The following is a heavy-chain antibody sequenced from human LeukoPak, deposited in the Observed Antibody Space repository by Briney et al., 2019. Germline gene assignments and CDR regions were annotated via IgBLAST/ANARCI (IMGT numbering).Heavy chain of an antibody. J-gene: IGHJ4*02. D-gene: IGHD1-1*01. Sequence: SQSLSLACTVSGGSVSSGCYYWSWIRQHPGKGLESIGYIYFSGSTYSNSSLKRRGTISVDTSKNQFSLKLSSVTAADTAVYYCARDQSAGTFDYWGQGTLVTVSP. CDR3: ARDQSAGTFDY. V-gene: IGHV4-31*03. CDR2: IYFSGST. CDR1: GGSVSSGCYY.